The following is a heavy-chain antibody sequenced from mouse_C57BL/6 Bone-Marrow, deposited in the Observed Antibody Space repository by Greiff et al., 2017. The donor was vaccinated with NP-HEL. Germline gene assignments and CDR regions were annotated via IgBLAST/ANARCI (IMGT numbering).Heavy chain of an antibody. V-gene: IGHV1-81*01. Sequence: QVQLQQSGAELARPGASVKLSCKASGYTFTSYGIRWVKQRPGQGLEWIGEIYPRNSNTNYNQKFKGKATLTADKSSSTAYMELRSLTSEDSAVYFCARSWNDYCGHWGQGTTLTVSS. CDR1: GYTFTSYG. J-gene: IGHJ2*01. CDR2: IYPRNSNT. CDR3: ARSWNDYCGH. D-gene: IGHD2-13*01.